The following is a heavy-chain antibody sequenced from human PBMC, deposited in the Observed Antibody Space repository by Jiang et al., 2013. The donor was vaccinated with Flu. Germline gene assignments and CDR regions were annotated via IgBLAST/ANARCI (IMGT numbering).Heavy chain of an antibody. Sequence: VQLVESGGGVVQPGRSLRLACAASGFSFSSYAVYWVRQAPGKGLEWVAVISYDGSIKFYADSVKGRFTISRDNSKNTLYLQMSSLRLEDTAVYYCARSGLSPTTETMLGYFFDNWAREPRSPSPQ. CDR3: ARSGLSPTTETMLGYFFDN. CDR2: ISYDGSIK. V-gene: IGHV3-30*15. CDR1: GFSFSSYA. D-gene: IGHD3-10*02. J-gene: IGHJ4*02.